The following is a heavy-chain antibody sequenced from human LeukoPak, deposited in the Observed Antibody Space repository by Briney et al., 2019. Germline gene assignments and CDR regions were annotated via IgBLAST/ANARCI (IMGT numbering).Heavy chain of an antibody. CDR1: GFTFSSYE. V-gene: IGHV3-23*01. CDR2: ISGRGGST. Sequence: GGSLRLSCAASGFTFSSYEMNWVRQAPGKGLEWVSSISGRGGSTYYADSVKGRFTISRDNSKNTLYLQMNSLRAEDTAVYYCAKDFWSDYYSGYFDYWGQGTLVTVSS. D-gene: IGHD3-3*01. J-gene: IGHJ4*02. CDR3: AKDFWSDYYSGYFDY.